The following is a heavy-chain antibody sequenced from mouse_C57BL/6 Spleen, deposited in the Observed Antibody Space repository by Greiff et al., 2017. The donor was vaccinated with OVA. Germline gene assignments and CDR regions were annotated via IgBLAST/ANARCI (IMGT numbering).Heavy chain of an antibody. D-gene: IGHD1-1*01. CDR2: ISSGGDYI. CDR1: GFTFSSYA. CDR3: TREVYGSSDYFDY. V-gene: IGHV5-9-1*02. Sequence: EVKVEESGEGLVKPGGSLKLSCAASGFTFSSYAMSWVRQTPEKRLEWVAYISSGGDYIYYADTVKGRFTISRDNARNTLYLQMSSLKSEDTAMYYCTREVYGSSDYFDYWGQGTTLTVSS. J-gene: IGHJ2*01.